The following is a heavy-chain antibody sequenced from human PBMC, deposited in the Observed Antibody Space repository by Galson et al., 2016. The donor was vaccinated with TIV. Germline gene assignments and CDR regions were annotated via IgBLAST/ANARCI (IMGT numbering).Heavy chain of an antibody. Sequence: ETLSLTCTVSGGSISSTSYYWGWIRQPPGKGLEWIGNIYYSGSAYYNPSLKSRVTISVDTSKNQFSLKLNSVTAADTSVYYCARASFGSGTYYHYFYFWGPGILVTVSS. V-gene: IGHV4-39*01. J-gene: IGHJ4*02. CDR1: GGSISSTSYY. CDR3: ARASFGSGTYYHYFYF. D-gene: IGHD3-10*01. CDR2: IYYSGSA.